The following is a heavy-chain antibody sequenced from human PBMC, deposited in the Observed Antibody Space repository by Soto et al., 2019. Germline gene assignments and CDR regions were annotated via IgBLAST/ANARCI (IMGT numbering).Heavy chain of an antibody. CDR2: INPSGGST. D-gene: IGHD2-2*01. J-gene: IGHJ4*02. CDR1: GYTFTSYY. V-gene: IGHV1-46*03. CDR3: ARDRADIVVVPAAPGY. Sequence: ASVKVSFKASGYTFTSYYMHWVRQAPGQGLEWMGIINPSGGSTSYAQKFQGRVTMTRDTSTSTVYMELSSLRSEDTAVYYCARDRADIVVVPAAPGYWGQGTLVTVSS.